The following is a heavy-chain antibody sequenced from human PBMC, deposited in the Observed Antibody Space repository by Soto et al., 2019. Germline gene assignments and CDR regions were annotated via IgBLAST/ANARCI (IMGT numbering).Heavy chain of an antibody. CDR1: GGSISSYY. D-gene: IGHD2-15*01. CDR3: ARAGYCSGGSCYLTDDNWFDP. CDR2: IYYSGST. Sequence: SETLSLTCPVSGGSISSYYWSWIRQPPGKGLEWIGYIYYSGSTNYNPSLKSRVTISVDTSKNQFSLKLSSVTAADTAVYYCARAGYCSGGSCYLTDDNWFDPWGQGTLVTVSS. J-gene: IGHJ5*02. V-gene: IGHV4-59*01.